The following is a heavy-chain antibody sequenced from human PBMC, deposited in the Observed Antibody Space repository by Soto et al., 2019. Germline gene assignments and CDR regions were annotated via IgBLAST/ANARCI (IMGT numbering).Heavy chain of an antibody. CDR3: ARVGPPLDY. Sequence: QVQLVESGGGLVKPGGSMRLSCAASGFTFSDYYLSWIRQAPGKGLEWVSYIITSGSTIYYTDSVKGRFTISREHAKNSLYLQMSSPRADDTSMYYCARVGPPLDYWGQGALVTVPS. CDR1: GFTFSDYY. CDR2: IITSGSTI. J-gene: IGHJ4*02. V-gene: IGHV3-11*01.